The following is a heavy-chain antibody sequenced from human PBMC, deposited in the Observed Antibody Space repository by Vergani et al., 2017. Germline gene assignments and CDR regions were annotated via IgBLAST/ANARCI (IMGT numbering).Heavy chain of an antibody. CDR2: IKSDGSIT. CDR1: GFSFNSYW. Sequence: DVHLAESGGGFFQPGGSLRLSCSVSGFSFNSYWMHWVRQVPGKGLSWVSRIKSDGSITAYADSVKGRFTISRDNAQNTLYLQMNSLRVEDTGVYYCARARCIETCYMSNWLDSWGQGTLVTVSS. D-gene: IGHD3-9*01. V-gene: IGHV3-74*03. CDR3: ARARCIETCYMSNWLDS. J-gene: IGHJ5*01.